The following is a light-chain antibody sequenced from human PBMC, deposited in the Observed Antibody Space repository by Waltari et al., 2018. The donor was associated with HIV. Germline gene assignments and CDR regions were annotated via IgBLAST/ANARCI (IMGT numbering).Light chain of an antibody. Sequence: QSVLTQPPSVSAAPGQRVTISCSGSSSNIGSNDVSWYQQLPGTAPKLLIFDKYSRPSGIPDRFSGSRSGTSATLGITGLQTGDEADYYCGTWDSGLSAVVFGGGTKLTVL. CDR1: SSNIGSND. CDR3: GTWDSGLSAVV. V-gene: IGLV1-51*01. CDR2: DKY. J-gene: IGLJ3*02.